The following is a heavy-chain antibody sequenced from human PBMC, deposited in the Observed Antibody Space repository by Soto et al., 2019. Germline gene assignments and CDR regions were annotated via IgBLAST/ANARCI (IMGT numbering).Heavy chain of an antibody. CDR1: GGSISSGGYS. J-gene: IGHJ4*02. CDR3: ARVGEYSYGLTFDY. D-gene: IGHD5-18*01. CDR2: IYHSGST. V-gene: IGHV4-30-2*01. Sequence: SETLSLTCAVSGGSISSGGYSWSWIRQPPGKGLEWIGYIYHSGSTYYNPSLKSRVTISVDRSKNQFSLKLSSVTAADTAVYYCARVGEYSYGLTFDYWGQGTLVTVSS.